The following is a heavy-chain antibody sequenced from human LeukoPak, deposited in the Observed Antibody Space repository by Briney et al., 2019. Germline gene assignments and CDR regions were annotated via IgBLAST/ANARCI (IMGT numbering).Heavy chain of an antibody. V-gene: IGHV3-23*01. D-gene: IGHD3-22*01. CDR1: GFTFSSYA. J-gene: IGHJ3*02. CDR3: AKEVVANYYGSSGDAFDI. CDR2: ISGSGGST. Sequence: PGGSLRLSCAASGFTFSSYAMSWVRQAPGKGLEWVSAISGSGGSTYYADSVKGRFTISRDNPKNTLYLQMNSLRAEDTAVYYCAKEVVANYYGSSGDAFDIWGQGTMVTVSS.